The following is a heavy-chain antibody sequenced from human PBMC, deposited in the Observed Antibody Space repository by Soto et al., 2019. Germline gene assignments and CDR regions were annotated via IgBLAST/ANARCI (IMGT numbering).Heavy chain of an antibody. Sequence: SETLSLTCTVSGGSISSYYWSWIRQPPGKGLEWIGYIYYSGSTNYNPSLKSRVTISVDTSKNQFSLKLSSVTAADTAVYYCARLHYSSSQNGDYYFDYWGQGTLVTVSS. CDR3: ARLHYSSSQNGDYYFDY. CDR2: IYYSGST. V-gene: IGHV4-59*08. D-gene: IGHD6-13*01. J-gene: IGHJ4*02. CDR1: GGSISSYY.